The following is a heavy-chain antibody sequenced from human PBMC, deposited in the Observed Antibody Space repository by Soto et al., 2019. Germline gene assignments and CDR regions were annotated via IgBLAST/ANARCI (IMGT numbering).Heavy chain of an antibody. V-gene: IGHV4-30-2*01. CDR3: ARVERTLSTPFAYGMDV. Sequence: QLQLQESGSGLVKPSQTLSLTCTVSGGSINSGGYSWIWIRQPPGKGLEWIGYIYHTGNTFYTPSLKSRFTISVDQSKNQFSLSLGSVTAADTAMYYCARVERTLSTPFAYGMDVWGQGTTVTVSS. J-gene: IGHJ6*02. CDR1: GGSINSGGYS. D-gene: IGHD2-2*01. CDR2: IYHTGNT.